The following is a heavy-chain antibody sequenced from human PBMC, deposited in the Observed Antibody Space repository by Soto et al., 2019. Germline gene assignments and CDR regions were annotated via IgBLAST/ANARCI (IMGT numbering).Heavy chain of an antibody. J-gene: IGHJ4*02. Sequence: EVQLLESGGGLVQPGGSLRLSCAASGFIFSTYAMTWVRQAPGKGPEWVSSIDGSGGTTYYADSVQGRFTISRDNSKNTLYLQVSSLTTEDTAVYYCARTTVTTYKLDYWGQGTLVAVSS. CDR2: IDGSGGTT. V-gene: IGHV3-23*01. CDR3: ARTTVTTYKLDY. CDR1: GFIFSTYA. D-gene: IGHD4-17*01.